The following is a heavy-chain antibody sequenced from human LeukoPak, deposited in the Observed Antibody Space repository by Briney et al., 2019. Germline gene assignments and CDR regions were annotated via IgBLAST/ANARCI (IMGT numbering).Heavy chain of an antibody. CDR1: GGSISSYY. D-gene: IGHD3-3*01. J-gene: IGHJ4*02. Sequence: ASETLSLTCTVSGGSISSYYWSWIRQPPGKGLEWIGYIYYSGSTNYNPSLKSRVTISVDTSKNQFSLKLSSVTAADTAVYYCARAGPGRFLDSWWNFDYWGQGTLVTASS. CDR2: IYYSGST. CDR3: ARAGPGRFLDSWWNFDY. V-gene: IGHV4-59*01.